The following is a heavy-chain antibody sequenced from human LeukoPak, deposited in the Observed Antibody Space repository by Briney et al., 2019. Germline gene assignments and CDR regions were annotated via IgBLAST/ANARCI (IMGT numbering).Heavy chain of an antibody. CDR1: ALTFSSYN. J-gene: IGHJ6*03. V-gene: IGHV3-48*01. CDR2: ISSSSSTI. D-gene: IGHD1-26*01. Sequence: GRSLRLSCAATALTFSSYNMNWVRQAPGKGLEWVSFISSSSSTINYADSVKGRFTISRDNAKNSLYLQMNSLRAEDTAVYYCAREEVVQDSGSYYRYYYYMDVWGKGTTVTVSS. CDR3: AREEVVQDSGSYYRYYYYMDV.